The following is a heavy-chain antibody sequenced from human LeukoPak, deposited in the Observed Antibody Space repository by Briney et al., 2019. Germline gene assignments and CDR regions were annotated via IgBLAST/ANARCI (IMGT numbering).Heavy chain of an antibody. Sequence: SETLSLTCTVSGGSISSSSYYWGWLRQPPGKGLEWIGNIYYSGSTYYNPSLRSRVTISVDTSKNQFSLKLNSVTAADTAVYYCARQGGSYYTPLDSWGQGTLVTVSS. J-gene: IGHJ4*02. V-gene: IGHV4-39*01. CDR3: ARQGGSYYTPLDS. D-gene: IGHD1-26*01. CDR2: IYYSGST. CDR1: GGSISSSSYY.